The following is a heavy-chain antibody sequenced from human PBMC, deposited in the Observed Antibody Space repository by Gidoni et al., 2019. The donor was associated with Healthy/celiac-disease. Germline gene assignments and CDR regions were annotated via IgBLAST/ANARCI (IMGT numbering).Heavy chain of an antibody. V-gene: IGHV3-23*04. D-gene: IGHD2-21*02. CDR3: AWRLMTPRVMDV. J-gene: IGHJ6*02. Sequence: EVQLVESGGGLVQPGGSLRLSCAASRFTFSNYAMSWVRQAPGKGREWVSGIIGSGDSTFYADSVKGRFTISRDNSKNTLYLQMNSLRAEDTAIYYCAWRLMTPRVMDVWGQGIMVTVSS. CDR1: RFTFSNYA. CDR2: IIGSGDST.